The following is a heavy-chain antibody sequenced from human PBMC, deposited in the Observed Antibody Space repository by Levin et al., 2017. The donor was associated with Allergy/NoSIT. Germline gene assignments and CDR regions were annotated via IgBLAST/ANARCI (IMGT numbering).Heavy chain of an antibody. Sequence: GGSLRLSCKASGYGFTGYYIQWVRKAPGHGLEWMGRINPNSGDTDYAQKFQGRVTMTRDTSISTAYMELTSLGSDDTAVYYCARDLRDYWGQGTLVTVSS. CDR1: GYGFTGYY. V-gene: IGHV1-2*06. CDR2: INPNSGDT. J-gene: IGHJ4*02. CDR3: ARDLRDY.